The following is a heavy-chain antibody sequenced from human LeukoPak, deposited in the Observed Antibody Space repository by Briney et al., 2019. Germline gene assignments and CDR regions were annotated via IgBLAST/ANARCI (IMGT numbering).Heavy chain of an antibody. CDR1: GYSFTNYW. D-gene: IGHD2-15*01. J-gene: IGHJ6*03. CDR2: IYPGDSDT. CDR3: ARASYCSGGSCQGYYYYMDV. Sequence: GESLKISCKGSGYSFTNYWIGWVRQMPGKGLEWMGIIYPGDSDTRYSPSFQGQVTISADKSISTAYLQWSSLKASDTAMYYCARASYCSGGSCQGYYYYMDVWGKGTTVTVSS. V-gene: IGHV5-51*01.